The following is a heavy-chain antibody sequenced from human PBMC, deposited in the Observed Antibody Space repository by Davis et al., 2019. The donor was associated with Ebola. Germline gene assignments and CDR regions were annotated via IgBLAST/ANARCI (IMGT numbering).Heavy chain of an antibody. CDR1: GGSISSHNW. V-gene: IGHV4-4*02. J-gene: IGHJ3*02. Sequence: MPSETLSLTCTVSGGSISSHNWWSWVRQSPGKGLEWIGEIYDSGSTNYNPSLKTRVTISVDTSKNQFSLKLTSVTAADTAVYFCARLRSPRDDAFDIWGQGTLVTVSS. CDR2: IYDSGST. D-gene: IGHD1-14*01. CDR3: ARLRSPRDDAFDI.